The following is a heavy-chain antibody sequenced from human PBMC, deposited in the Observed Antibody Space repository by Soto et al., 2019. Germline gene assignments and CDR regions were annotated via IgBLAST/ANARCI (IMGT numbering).Heavy chain of an antibody. CDR3: AKDPNYDFWSGYSGSGWFDP. CDR1: GFTFISYS. V-gene: IGHV3-21*01. J-gene: IGHJ5*02. Sequence: LRLSCAASGFTFISYSMNWVRQTPGKWLEWVSSISGSSSNMYYADSVKGRFTISRDNAKNSLYLQMNSLRAEDTAVYYCAKDPNYDFWSGYSGSGWFDPWGQGTLVTVSS. D-gene: IGHD3-3*01. CDR2: ISGSSSNM.